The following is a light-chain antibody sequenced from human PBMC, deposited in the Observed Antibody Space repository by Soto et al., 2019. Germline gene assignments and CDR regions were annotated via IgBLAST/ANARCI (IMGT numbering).Light chain of an antibody. V-gene: IGKV3-20*01. CDR2: AAS. Sequence: GLTPSPGTLSLPPGRSATRSCASRQRISSNYLGWYQQKPGQAPRLLIYAASSRATGIPDRFSGSESGTDFTLTISRLEPEDFAVYDCQDYGSSHKTCSQGTKV. CDR3: QDYGSSHKT. CDR1: QRISSNY. J-gene: IGKJ1*01.